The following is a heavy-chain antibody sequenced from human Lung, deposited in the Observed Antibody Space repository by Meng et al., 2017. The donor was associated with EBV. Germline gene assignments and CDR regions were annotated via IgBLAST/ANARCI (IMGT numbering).Heavy chain of an antibody. Sequence: QVQLQQWGAGLLQPSETLSLTCAVYGGSFSGYYWSWIRQPPGKGLEWIGEINHSGSTNYNPSLKSRVTISVDTSKNQFSLKLSSVTAADTAVYYCARALFDYYDSSGYYDYWGQGTLVTVSS. V-gene: IGHV4-34*01. CDR3: ARALFDYYDSSGYYDY. CDR1: GGSFSGYY. CDR2: INHSGST. J-gene: IGHJ4*02. D-gene: IGHD3-22*01.